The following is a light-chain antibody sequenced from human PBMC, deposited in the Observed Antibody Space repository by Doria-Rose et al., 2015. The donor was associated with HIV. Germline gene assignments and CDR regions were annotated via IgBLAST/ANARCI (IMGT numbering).Light chain of an antibody. CDR3: NSYSTSSTQNLV. CDR1: SSDVGGFGY. J-gene: IGLJ1*01. Sequence: QSALIQPASVSGSPGQSITTSCTGTSSDVGGFGYVAWYQQHPGKAPKLMIYDVGNQPSGVSIRFSAAKSGDTAALIISWLQAAEEADYYCNSYSTSSTQNLVFGSGTKVTVL. V-gene: IGLV2-14*03. CDR2: DVG.